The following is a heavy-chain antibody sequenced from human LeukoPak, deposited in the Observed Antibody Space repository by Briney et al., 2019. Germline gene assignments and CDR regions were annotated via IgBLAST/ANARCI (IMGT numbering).Heavy chain of an antibody. CDR1: GDKFTSYW. CDR2: IYPDDSET. D-gene: IGHD1-1*01. CDR3: ARRATQYFDF. Sequence: GESLKISCKGSGDKFTSYWIGWVLQMPGKGLEWMGIIYPDDSETTYSPSFQGQVTISADKSTTAAYLQWRSLKASDTAIYYGARRATQYFDFWGQGTLVTVSS. V-gene: IGHV5-51*01. J-gene: IGHJ4*02.